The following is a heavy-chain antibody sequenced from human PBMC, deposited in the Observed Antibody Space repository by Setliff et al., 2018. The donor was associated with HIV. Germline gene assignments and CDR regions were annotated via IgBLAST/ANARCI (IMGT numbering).Heavy chain of an antibody. CDR3: ARDPGRDGYNLGAFDI. J-gene: IGHJ3*02. CDR2: ISAYNGNT. CDR1: GYTFTSYG. D-gene: IGHD5-12*01. V-gene: IGHV1-18*01. Sequence: SCKASGYTFTSYGISWVRQAPGQGLEWMGWISAYNGNTNYAQKLQGRVTMTTDTSTSTAYMELRSLRSDDTAVYYCARDPGRDGYNLGAFDIWGQGTMVTVSS.